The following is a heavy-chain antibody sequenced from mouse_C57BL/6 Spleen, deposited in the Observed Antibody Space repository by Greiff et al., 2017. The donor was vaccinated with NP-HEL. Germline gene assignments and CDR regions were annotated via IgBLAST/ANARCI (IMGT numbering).Heavy chain of an antibody. CDR1: GYTFTSYW. D-gene: IGHD2-4*01. CDR3: ARAYDYDGGAAWFAY. CDR2: IYPGSGST. J-gene: IGHJ3*01. V-gene: IGHV1-55*01. Sequence: VQLQQPGAELVKPGASVKMSCKASGYTFTSYWITWVKQRPGQGLEWIGDIYPGSGSTNYNEKFKSKATLTVDTSSSTAYMQLSSLTSEDSAVYYCARAYDYDGGAAWFAYWGQGTLVTVSA.